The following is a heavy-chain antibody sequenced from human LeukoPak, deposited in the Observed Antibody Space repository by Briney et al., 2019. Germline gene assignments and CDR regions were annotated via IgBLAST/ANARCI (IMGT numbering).Heavy chain of an antibody. CDR3: ARGSPPDN. Sequence: GGSLRLSCAASGLSFSGYAMYWVRQAPGKGLEWVAVISYDGSNKYYADSVKGRFTISRDNSKNTPYLQMNSLRTEDTAVYYCARGSPPDNWGQGTLVTVSS. CDR2: ISYDGSNK. V-gene: IGHV3-30-3*01. J-gene: IGHJ4*02. CDR1: GLSFSGYA.